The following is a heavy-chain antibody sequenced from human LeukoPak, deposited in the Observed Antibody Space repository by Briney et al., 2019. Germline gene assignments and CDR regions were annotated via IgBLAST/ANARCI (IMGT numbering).Heavy chain of an antibody. V-gene: IGHV3-23*01. Sequence: GGSLRLSCAASGFTFSSYAMSWVRQAPGKGLEWVSAISGSGGSTYYADSVKGRFTISRDNSKNTLYLQMNSLRAEDTAVYYCAKDHPTLSVWSGYYNHKGYWGQGTLVTVSS. CDR3: AKDHPTLSVWSGYYNHKGY. D-gene: IGHD3-3*01. J-gene: IGHJ4*02. CDR1: GFTFSSYA. CDR2: ISGSGGST.